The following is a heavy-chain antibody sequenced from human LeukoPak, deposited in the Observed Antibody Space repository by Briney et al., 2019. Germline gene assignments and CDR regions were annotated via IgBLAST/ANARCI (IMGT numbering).Heavy chain of an antibody. CDR3: ARGRGWAGSRIY. Sequence: ASVKVTCKASGYTFTSYDINWVRQATGQGLEWMGWMNPNSGNTGYAQKFQGRVTMTRNTSIGTAYMELSSLRSEDTAVYYCARGRGWAGSRIYWGQGTLVTVSS. CDR2: MNPNSGNT. V-gene: IGHV1-8*01. J-gene: IGHJ4*02. D-gene: IGHD1-26*01. CDR1: GYTFTSYD.